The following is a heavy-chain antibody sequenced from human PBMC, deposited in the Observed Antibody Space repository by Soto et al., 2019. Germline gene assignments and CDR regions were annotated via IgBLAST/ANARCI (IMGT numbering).Heavy chain of an antibody. D-gene: IGHD6-19*01. Sequence: QVQLVQSGAEVKKPGSSVRVSCKDLGGSFGGYAVIWVRQAPGQGPKWMGEITPMFGIANYAQKFQGRVTITADESTSTAYMELISLGSEDTAVYFCAREAMPHSRGWHYWGQGTLVTVSS. CDR3: AREAMPHSRGWHY. CDR1: GGSFGGYA. CDR2: ITPMFGIA. J-gene: IGHJ4*02. V-gene: IGHV1-69*12.